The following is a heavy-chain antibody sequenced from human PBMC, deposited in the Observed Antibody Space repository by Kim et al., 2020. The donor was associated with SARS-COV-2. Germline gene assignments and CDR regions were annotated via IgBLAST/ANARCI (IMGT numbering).Heavy chain of an antibody. J-gene: IGHJ5*02. CDR3: ARDSSSSLGWFDP. D-gene: IGHD6-6*01. V-gene: IGHV4-30-2*04. Sequence: YNPSLTSRVTISVDTSKTQFSLKLSSVTAADTAVYYCARDSSSSLGWFDPWGQGTLVTVSS.